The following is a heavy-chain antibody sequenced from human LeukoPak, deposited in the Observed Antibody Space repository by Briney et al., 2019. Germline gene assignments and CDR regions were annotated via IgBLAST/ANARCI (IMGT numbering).Heavy chain of an antibody. Sequence: GGFLRLSCAASGFNFNTYWMIWVRQAPGKGLEWVANIRPDGRDKHYVDSVKGRFTISRDNAKNSLYLEMNSLRAEDTAVYYCGREDRTFDPWGQGTLVTVSS. CDR2: IRPDGRDK. J-gene: IGHJ5*02. CDR1: GFNFNTYW. CDR3: GREDRTFDP. V-gene: IGHV3-7*03.